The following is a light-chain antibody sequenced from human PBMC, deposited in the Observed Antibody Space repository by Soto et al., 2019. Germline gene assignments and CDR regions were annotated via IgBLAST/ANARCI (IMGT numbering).Light chain of an antibody. CDR3: SSYAGSKGV. CDR1: SSDVGGYNY. Sequence: QSALTQPPSASGSPGQSVTISCTGTSSDVGGYNYVSWYQQHPGKAPTLMIYEVSKRPSGVPDRFSGSKSGNTASLTVSGLQAEDEADYYCSSYAGSKGVFGGGTKLTLL. J-gene: IGLJ2*01. CDR2: EVS. V-gene: IGLV2-8*01.